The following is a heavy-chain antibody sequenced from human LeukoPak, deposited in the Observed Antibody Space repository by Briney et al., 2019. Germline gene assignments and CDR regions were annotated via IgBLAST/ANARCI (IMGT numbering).Heavy chain of an antibody. CDR1: GGSISSYY. Sequence: SETLSLTCTVSGGSISSYYWSWIRQPPGKGLEWIGYIYYSGSTNYNPSLKSRVTISVDTSKNQFSLKLSSVTAADTAVYYCAKKGQADDGGKPDWGQGTLVTVSS. CDR2: IYYSGST. CDR3: AKKGQADDGGKPD. V-gene: IGHV4-59*01. J-gene: IGHJ4*02.